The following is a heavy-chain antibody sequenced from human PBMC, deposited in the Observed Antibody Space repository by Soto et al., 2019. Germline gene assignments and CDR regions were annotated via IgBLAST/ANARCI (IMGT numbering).Heavy chain of an antibody. J-gene: IGHJ5*02. D-gene: IGHD3-22*01. V-gene: IGHV4-4*02. CDR1: GDTIGSTRW. Sequence: SETLSLTCTVSGDTIGSTRWWSWVRLSPGKGLEWIGEIYHLGRTNYNPSLKSRVTLSIDKSNNQFSLTLTSVTAADTAVYFCARTGKFYYYDKTGLPCDPWGPGILVTVS. CDR3: ARTGKFYYYDKTGLPCDP. CDR2: IYHLGRT.